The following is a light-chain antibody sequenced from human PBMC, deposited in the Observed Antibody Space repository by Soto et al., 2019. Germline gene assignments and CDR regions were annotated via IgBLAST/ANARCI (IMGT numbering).Light chain of an antibody. V-gene: IGLV2-8*01. CDR2: EVT. J-gene: IGLJ3*02. Sequence: QSVLTQHPSASGSPGQSVTISCTGTSSDVGAYKYVSWYQQYPGKAPKLMIYEVTKRPSGVPDRFSGSKSGNTASLTVSGLQAEDEADYYCTSYVGNDIWVFGGGTKVTVL. CDR1: SSDVGAYKY. CDR3: TSYVGNDIWV.